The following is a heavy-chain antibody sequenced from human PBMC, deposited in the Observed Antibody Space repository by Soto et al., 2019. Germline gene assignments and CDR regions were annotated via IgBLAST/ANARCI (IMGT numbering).Heavy chain of an antibody. D-gene: IGHD4-4*01. Sequence: GASVKVSCKASGGTFSSYAISWVRQAPGQGLEWMGGIIPIFGTANYAQKFQGRVTITADESTSTAYMELSSLRSEDTAVYYCASIQSRYYFDYWGQGTLVTVSS. CDR3: ASIQSRYYFDY. CDR1: GGTFSSYA. J-gene: IGHJ4*02. V-gene: IGHV1-69*13. CDR2: IIPIFGTA.